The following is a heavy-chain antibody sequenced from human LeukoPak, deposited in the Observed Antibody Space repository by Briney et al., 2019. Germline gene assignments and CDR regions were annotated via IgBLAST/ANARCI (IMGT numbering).Heavy chain of an antibody. Sequence: GGSLRLSCAASGFTFSSYEMNWVRQAPGKGLEWVSYISSSGSTIYYADSVKGRFTISRDNAKNTLYLQMNSLRAEDTAVYYCARDSSIVVVTAIRYYYYYMDVWGKGTTVTISS. D-gene: IGHD2-21*02. CDR1: GFTFSSYE. J-gene: IGHJ6*03. CDR2: ISSSGSTI. CDR3: ARDSSIVVVTAIRYYYYYMDV. V-gene: IGHV3-48*03.